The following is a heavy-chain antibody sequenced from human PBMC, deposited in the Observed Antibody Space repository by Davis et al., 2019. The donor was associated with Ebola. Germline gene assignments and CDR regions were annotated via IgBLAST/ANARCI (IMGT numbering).Heavy chain of an antibody. J-gene: IGHJ6*04. D-gene: IGHD2-8*01. CDR3: ARGMEKYYYGMDV. CDR2: INPNSGGT. Sequence: ASVKVSCKASGYTFTGYYMHWVRQAPGQGLEWMGRINPNSGGTNYAQKFQGRVTMTRDTSISTAYMELSRLRSDDTAVYYCARGMEKYYYGMDVWGKGTTVTVSS. CDR1: GYTFTGYY. V-gene: IGHV1-2*06.